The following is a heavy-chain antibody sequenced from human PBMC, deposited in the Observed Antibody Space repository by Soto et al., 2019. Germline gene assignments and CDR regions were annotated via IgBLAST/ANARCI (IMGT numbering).Heavy chain of an antibody. V-gene: IGHV3-48*02. D-gene: IGHD3-10*01. CDR1: GFTFSSYS. Sequence: GGSLRLSCAASGFTFSSYSMNWVRQAPGKGLEWVSYISSSSSTIYYADSVKGRFTISRDNAKNSLYLQMNSLRDEDTAVYYCARDRGGSGSYYIQYDAFDICGQGPMVTV. CDR3: ARDRGGSGSYYIQYDAFDI. J-gene: IGHJ3*02. CDR2: ISSSSSTI.